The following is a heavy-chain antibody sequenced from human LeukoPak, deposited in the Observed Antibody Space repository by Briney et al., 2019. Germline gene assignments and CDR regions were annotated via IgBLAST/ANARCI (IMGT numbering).Heavy chain of an antibody. D-gene: IGHD1-26*01. CDR1: GYTFTGYY. V-gene: IGHV1-2*02. Sequence: ASVKVSCKASGYTFTGYYKHWVRQTPGQGLEWMGWIHPNSGGTNYAQKFQGRVTMTRDTSISTADMELSRLRSDDTAVYDCASLVGATGSNAFDIWGQGTMVTVSS. J-gene: IGHJ3*02. CDR3: ASLVGATGSNAFDI. CDR2: IHPNSGGT.